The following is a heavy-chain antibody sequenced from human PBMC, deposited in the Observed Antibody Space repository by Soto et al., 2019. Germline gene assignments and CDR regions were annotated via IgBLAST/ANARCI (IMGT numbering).Heavy chain of an antibody. J-gene: IGHJ4*02. D-gene: IGHD2-2*02. CDR1: GFTFYDYA. V-gene: IGHV3-43D*04. CDR2: ISWDGSRS. Sequence: GGSLRLSCAASGFTFYDYAMHWVRQAPGKGLEWVSLISWDGSRSYYADSVKGRFTISRDNSKESLSLLMTSLGTEDSGLYYCAKDVRSGDTTACYTRLDSWGQGTQVTVSS. CDR3: AKDVRSGDTTACYTRLDS.